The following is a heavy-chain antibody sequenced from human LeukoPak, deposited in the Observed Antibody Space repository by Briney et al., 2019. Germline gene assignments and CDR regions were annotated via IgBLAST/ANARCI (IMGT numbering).Heavy chain of an antibody. CDR3: ARWSYYDSSGYYYNFDY. D-gene: IGHD3-22*01. V-gene: IGHV5-51*01. CDR1: GYSFISYW. CDR2: IYPGDSDT. Sequence: GESLKISCKGSGYSFISYWIGWVRQMPGKGLEWMGIIYPGDSDTRYSPSFQGQVTISADKSFRTAYLQWSSLKASDTAMYYCARWSYYDSSGYYYNFDYWGQGTLVTVSS. J-gene: IGHJ4*02.